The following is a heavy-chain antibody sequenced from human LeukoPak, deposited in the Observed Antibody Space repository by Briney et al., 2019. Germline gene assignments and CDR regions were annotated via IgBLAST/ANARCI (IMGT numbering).Heavy chain of an antibody. V-gene: IGHV3-7*01. J-gene: IGHJ4*02. CDR1: GFTLSTYW. Sequence: GGSLRLSCAASGFTLSTYWMNWVRQVPGKGLDWVANINPDGSGKRYVDSVKGRFTIARDNADNSLSLQMNSLRAEDTAVYYCARGAPKSTSFDYWGQGTLVTVSS. CDR3: ARGAPKSTSFDY. D-gene: IGHD5-24*01. CDR2: INPDGSGK.